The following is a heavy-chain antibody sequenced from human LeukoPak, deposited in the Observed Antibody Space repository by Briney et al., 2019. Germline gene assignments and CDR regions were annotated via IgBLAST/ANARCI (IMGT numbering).Heavy chain of an antibody. CDR1: GGSVNSGSYY. V-gene: IGHV4-61*01. CDR3: AREGYDSSGQVDY. J-gene: IGHJ4*02. CDR2: IYYTGST. Sequence: PSETLSLTCTVSGGSVNSGSYYWSWIRQPPGKGLEWIGYIYYTGSTYYNSSLKSRVTMSVDTSKNQFSLKLSSVTAADTAVYYCAREGYDSSGQVDYWGQGTLVTVSS. D-gene: IGHD3-22*01.